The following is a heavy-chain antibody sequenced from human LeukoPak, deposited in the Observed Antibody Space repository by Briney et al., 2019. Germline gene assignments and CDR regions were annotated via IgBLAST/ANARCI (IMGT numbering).Heavy chain of an antibody. CDR1: GYSISSGYY. CDR2: IYHSGST. Sequence: KPSETLSLTCTVSGYSISSGYYWGWIRQPPGKGREWIGSIYHSGSTYYNPSLKSRVTISVDTSKNQFSLKLSSVTAADTAVYSCARDRVHIVVVPAAIGAFDIWGQGTMVTVSS. D-gene: IGHD2-2*01. J-gene: IGHJ3*02. V-gene: IGHV4-38-2*02. CDR3: ARDRVHIVVVPAAIGAFDI.